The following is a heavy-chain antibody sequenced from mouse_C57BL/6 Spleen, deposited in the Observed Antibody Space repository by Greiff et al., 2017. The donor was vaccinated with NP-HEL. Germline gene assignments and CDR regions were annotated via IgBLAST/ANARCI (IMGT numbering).Heavy chain of an antibody. D-gene: IGHD2-5*01. J-gene: IGHJ3*01. Sequence: QVQLQQPGAELVRPGSSVKLSCKASGYTFTSYWMDWVKQRPGQGLEWIGTIYPSDSATYNNQKFKDKDTLTVDKYSSTDYMQLSSLTSEDSAVYYCAREGAYSNYDADWGKGTLVTVSA. V-gene: IGHV1-61*01. CDR2: IYPSDSAT. CDR1: GYTFTSYW. CDR3: AREGAYSNYDAD.